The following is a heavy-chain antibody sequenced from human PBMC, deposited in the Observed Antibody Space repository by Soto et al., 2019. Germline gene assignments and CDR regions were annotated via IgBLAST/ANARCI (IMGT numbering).Heavy chain of an antibody. CDR3: ARVRYYGSGSYYPRFDY. Sequence: QVQLQESGPGLVKPSQTLSLTCTVSGGSISSGGYYWSWIRQHPGKGLEWIGYIYYSGSTYYNPSPKSRVTISVDTSKNQFSLKLSSVTAADTAVYYCARVRYYGSGSYYPRFDYWGQGTLVTVSS. CDR2: IYYSGST. D-gene: IGHD3-10*01. V-gene: IGHV4-31*03. CDR1: GGSISSGGYY. J-gene: IGHJ4*02.